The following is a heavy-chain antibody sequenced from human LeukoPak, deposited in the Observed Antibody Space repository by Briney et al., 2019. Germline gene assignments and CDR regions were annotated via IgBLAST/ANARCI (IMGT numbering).Heavy chain of an antibody. J-gene: IGHJ4*02. CDR2: ISSSSSYI. CDR3: AKIVEGRGLSGDY. V-gene: IGHV3-21*04. CDR1: GFTFSSYS. D-gene: IGHD3-10*01. Sequence: GGSLRLSCAASGFTFSSYSMNWVRQAPGKGLEWVSSISSSSSYIYYADSVKGRFTISRDNSKNTLSLQMNSLRAEDTALYYCAKIVEGRGLSGDYWGQGTLVTVSS.